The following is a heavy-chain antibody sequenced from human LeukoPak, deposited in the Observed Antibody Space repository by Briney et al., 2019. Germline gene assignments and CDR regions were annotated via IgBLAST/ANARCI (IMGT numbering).Heavy chain of an antibody. CDR1: GGSFSGYY. J-gene: IGHJ4*02. V-gene: IGHV4-34*01. Sequence: SETLSLTCAVYGGSFSGYYWSWIRQPPGKGLEWIGEINHSGSTNYYPSLKSRVTISVDTSKNQFSLKLSSVTAADTAVYYCARALRPPTITDYWGQGTLVTVSS. CDR2: INHSGST. D-gene: IGHD4-11*01. CDR3: ARALRPPTITDY.